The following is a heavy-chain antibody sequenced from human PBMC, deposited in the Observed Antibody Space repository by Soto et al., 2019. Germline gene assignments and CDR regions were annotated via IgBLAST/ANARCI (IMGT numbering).Heavy chain of an antibody. D-gene: IGHD2-8*02. CDR2: IFHDGNT. CDR1: GASIRSGGW. CDR3: ARHEGWTGPDQ. Sequence: QVHLQESGPGLVKPSETLSLTCAVSGASIRSGGWWSWVRQPTGKGLEWVAEIFHDGNTNYSPSLKSRVTISVDKSQNQFSLNVYSVTAADPAVYYCARHEGWTGPDQWGQGTLVTVSS. V-gene: IGHV4-4*02. J-gene: IGHJ5*02.